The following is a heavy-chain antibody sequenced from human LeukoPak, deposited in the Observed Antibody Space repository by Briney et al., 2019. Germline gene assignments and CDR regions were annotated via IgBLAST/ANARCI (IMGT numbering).Heavy chain of an antibody. CDR2: ISAYNGNT. V-gene: IGHV1-18*01. Sequence: ASVKVSCKASGYTFTSYGISWVRQAPGQGLEWMGWISAYNGNTNYAQKLQGRVTMTTDTSTSTAYMELRSLRSDDTAVYYCARDRVRYFDWGYFDYWGQGTLVTVSS. CDR1: GYTFTSYG. CDR3: ARDRVRYFDWGYFDY. D-gene: IGHD3-9*01. J-gene: IGHJ4*02.